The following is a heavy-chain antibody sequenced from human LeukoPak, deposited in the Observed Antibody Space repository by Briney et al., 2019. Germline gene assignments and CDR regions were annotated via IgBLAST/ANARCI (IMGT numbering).Heavy chain of an antibody. J-gene: IGHJ5*02. Sequence: ASVKVSCKASGYTFTGYYMHWVRQAPGQGLEWMGWIDPNSGGTNYAQKFQGRVTMTRDTSISTAYMELSRLRSDDTAVYYCARDTGYNWFDPWGQGTLVAVSS. CDR1: GYTFTGYY. V-gene: IGHV1-2*02. D-gene: IGHD3-10*01. CDR3: ARDTGYNWFDP. CDR2: IDPNSGGT.